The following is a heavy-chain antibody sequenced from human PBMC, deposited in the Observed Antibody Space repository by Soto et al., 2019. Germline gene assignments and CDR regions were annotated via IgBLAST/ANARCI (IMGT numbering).Heavy chain of an antibody. V-gene: IGHV4-39*01. CDR3: ARSLGYCSSTSCYVDQRGSLNWFDP. CDR2: IYYSGST. D-gene: IGHD2-2*01. Sequence: QLQLQESGPGLVKPSETLSLTCTVSGGSISSSSYYWGWIRQPPGKGLEWIGSIYYSGSTYYNPSLKSRVTISVDTSKNQFSLKLSSVTAADTAVYYCARSLGYCSSTSCYVDQRGSLNWFDPWGQGTLVTVSS. J-gene: IGHJ5*02. CDR1: GGSISSSSYY.